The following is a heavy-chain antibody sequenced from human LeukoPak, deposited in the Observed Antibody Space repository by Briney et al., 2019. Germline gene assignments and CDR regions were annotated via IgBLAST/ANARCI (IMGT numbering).Heavy chain of an antibody. Sequence: PGGSLRLSCAASGFTLSTYSMNWVRQAPGKGLGWVSSISGSSSYIYYADSVKGRFTISRDSAQNSLYLQMNSLRAEDTAVYYCARGQSYGWFDPWGQGTLVTVSS. CDR2: ISGSSSYI. J-gene: IGHJ5*02. V-gene: IGHV3-21*01. CDR3: ARGQSYGWFDP. CDR1: GFTLSTYS. D-gene: IGHD5-18*01.